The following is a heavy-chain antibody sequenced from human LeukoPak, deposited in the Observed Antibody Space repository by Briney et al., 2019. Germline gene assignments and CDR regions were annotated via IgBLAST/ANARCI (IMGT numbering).Heavy chain of an antibody. Sequence: GGSLRLSCAASGFTFSTCTMNWVRQAPGKGLEWVSSISVGSTYLYYVDSLKGRFTISRDDSKNTLYLQMNSLRAEDTAVYYCARGDSTWGQGTLVTVSS. CDR2: ISVGSTYL. CDR1: GFTFSTCT. V-gene: IGHV3-21*04. CDR3: ARGDST. D-gene: IGHD3-22*01. J-gene: IGHJ5*02.